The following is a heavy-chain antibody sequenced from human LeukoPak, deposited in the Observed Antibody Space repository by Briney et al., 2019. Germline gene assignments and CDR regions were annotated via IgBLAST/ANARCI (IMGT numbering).Heavy chain of an antibody. V-gene: IGHV4-59*02. CDR1: GGSVSSYY. D-gene: IGHD1-1*01. Sequence: SETLSLTCTLSGGSVSSYYCSWIRQPPGKGLEWIGYIYYSGSTNYNPSLKSRVPISVDTSKNQSSLKLSSVTAADTAVYYCARGLELPGGLSYYYYYMDVWGKGTTVTVSS. J-gene: IGHJ6*03. CDR2: IYYSGST. CDR3: ARGLELPGGLSYYYYYMDV.